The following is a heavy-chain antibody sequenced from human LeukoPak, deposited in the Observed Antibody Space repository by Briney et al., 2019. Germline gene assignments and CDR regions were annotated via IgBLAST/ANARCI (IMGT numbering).Heavy chain of an antibody. CDR1: GFTFNNYA. J-gene: IGHJ3*02. CDR3: VKGGHFQQLYGRYGAFDM. Sequence: PGGSLRLSCAASGFTFNNYAMNWVRQAPGKGLECVSTISGSGDSTDYADSVKGRFTISRDNSKSTLYLQMNNLRAEDTAVYYCVKGGHFQQLYGRYGAFDMWGQGTKVTVS. CDR2: ISGSGDST. D-gene: IGHD3-16*01. V-gene: IGHV3-23*01.